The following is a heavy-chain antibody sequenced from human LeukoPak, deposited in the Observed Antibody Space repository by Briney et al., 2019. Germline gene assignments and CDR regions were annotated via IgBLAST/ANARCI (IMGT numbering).Heavy chain of an antibody. V-gene: IGHV3-23*01. D-gene: IGHD4-11*01. CDR1: GFTFSSYA. CDR2: ISGSGSRT. Sequence: GGSLRLSCAASGFTFSSYAMSWVRQAPGKGLEWVSAISGSGSRTYYTDSVKGRFTISRDNAKNSLYLQMNSLRAEDTAVYYCARWGTVTSEDYWGQGTLVTVSS. CDR3: ARWGTVTSEDY. J-gene: IGHJ4*02.